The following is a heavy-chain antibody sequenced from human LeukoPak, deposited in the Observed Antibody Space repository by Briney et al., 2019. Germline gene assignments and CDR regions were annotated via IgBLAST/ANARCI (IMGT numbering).Heavy chain of an antibody. J-gene: IGHJ4*02. V-gene: IGHV3-23*01. Sequence: GGSLRLSCAASGFIFSNYAMNWVRQAPGKGLEWVSTIRESGGDTHYADSVKGRFTFSRDNSKSTLYLQMDSLRAEDTAVYYCAKLLFPGGHAIFDYWGQGTLVTVSS. D-gene: IGHD2-15*01. CDR3: AKLLFPGGHAIFDY. CDR2: IRESGGDT. CDR1: GFIFSNYA.